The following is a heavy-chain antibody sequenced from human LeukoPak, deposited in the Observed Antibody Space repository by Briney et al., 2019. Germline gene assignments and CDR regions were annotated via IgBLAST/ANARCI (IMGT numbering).Heavy chain of an antibody. V-gene: IGHV3-7*01. CDR3: ARDRYISRSWGYDFDY. CDR2: IKQDGSEK. D-gene: IGHD6-13*01. Sequence: GGSLRLACAASGFTFSSYSMSWVRQAPGKGLEWVANIKQDGSEKYYVDSVKGRFTISRDNAKNSLYLQMNSLRAEDTAVYYCARDRYISRSWGYDFDYWGQGTLVTVSS. CDR1: GFTFSSYS. J-gene: IGHJ4*02.